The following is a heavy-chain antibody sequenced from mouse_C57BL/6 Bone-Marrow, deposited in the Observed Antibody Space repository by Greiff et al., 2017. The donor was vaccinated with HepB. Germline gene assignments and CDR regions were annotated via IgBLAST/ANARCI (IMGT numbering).Heavy chain of an antibody. CDR3: ARSAPYYYGSSYWYFDV. J-gene: IGHJ1*03. CDR1: GFTFTDYY. V-gene: IGHV7-3*01. CDR2: IRNKANGYTT. Sequence: DVMLVESGGGLVQPGGSLSLSCAASGFTFTDYYMSWVRQPPGKALEWLGFIRNKANGYTTEYSASVKGRFTISRDNSQSILYLQMNALRAEDSATYYCARSAPYYYGSSYWYFDVWGTGTTVTVSS. D-gene: IGHD1-1*01.